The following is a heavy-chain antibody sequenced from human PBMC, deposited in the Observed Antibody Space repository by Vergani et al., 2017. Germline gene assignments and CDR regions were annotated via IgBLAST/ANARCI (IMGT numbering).Heavy chain of an antibody. CDR2: INSDGSST. Sequence: EVQLVESGGGLVQPGGSLRLSCAASGFTFSSYWMHWVRQAPGKGLVWVSRINSDGSSTRYADSVKGRFTISRDNAKNTLYLQMNSLRAEDTAVYYCARLAPYYYDSSGFHYYYYGMDVWGQGTTVTVSS. D-gene: IGHD3-22*01. CDR1: GFTFSSYW. V-gene: IGHV3-74*01. CDR3: ARLAPYYYDSSGFHYYYYGMDV. J-gene: IGHJ6*02.